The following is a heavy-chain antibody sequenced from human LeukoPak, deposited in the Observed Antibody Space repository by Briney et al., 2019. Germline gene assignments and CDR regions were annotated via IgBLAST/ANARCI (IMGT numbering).Heavy chain of an antibody. J-gene: IGHJ4*02. CDR1: GFTFSSYA. CDR2: ISGSGGST. V-gene: IGHV3-23*01. D-gene: IGHD2-2*01. Sequence: GGSLRLSCAASGFTFSSYAMSWVRQAPGNGLEWVSAISGSGGSTYYADSVKGRFTISRDNSKNTLYLQMNSLRAEDTAVYYCATTIVVVPAAIYYWGQGTLVTVSS. CDR3: ATTIVVVPAAIYY.